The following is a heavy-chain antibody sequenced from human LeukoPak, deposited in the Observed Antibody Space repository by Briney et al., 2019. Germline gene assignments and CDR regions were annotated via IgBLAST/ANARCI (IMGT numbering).Heavy chain of an antibody. J-gene: IGHJ4*02. CDR3: AASSGYCSSTSCYVTREFDY. CDR2: ISSSSSYT. Sequence: GGSLRLSCAASGFTFSDYYMSWIRQAPGKGLEWVSYISSSSSYTNYADSVKGRFTISRDNAKNSLYLQMNSLRAEDTAVYYCAASSGYCSSTSCYVTREFDYWGQGTLVTVSS. D-gene: IGHD2-2*01. V-gene: IGHV3-11*03. CDR1: GFTFSDYY.